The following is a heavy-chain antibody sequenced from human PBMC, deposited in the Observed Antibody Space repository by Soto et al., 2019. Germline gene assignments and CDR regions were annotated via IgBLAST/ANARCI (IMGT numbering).Heavy chain of an antibody. J-gene: IGHJ3*02. D-gene: IGHD2-15*01. CDR2: IKQDGSEK. CDR1: GFTFSSYW. Sequence: GGSLRLSCAASGFTFSSYWMSWVRQAPGKGLEWVANIKQDGSEKYYVDSVKGRFTISRDNAKNSLYLQMNSLRAEDTAVYYCAREGAYCSGGSCYPKSLAFDIWGQGTMVTVSS. V-gene: IGHV3-7*01. CDR3: AREGAYCSGGSCYPKSLAFDI.